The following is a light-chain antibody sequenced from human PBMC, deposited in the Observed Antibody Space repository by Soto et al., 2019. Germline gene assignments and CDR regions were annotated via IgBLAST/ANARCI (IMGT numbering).Light chain of an antibody. J-gene: IGKJ2*01. CDR1: QSVSSN. CDR2: GAS. Sequence: EIVMTQSPATLSVSPGERATLSCRASQSVSSNLAWYQQKPGQAPRLLIYGASIRATGIPARFSGSGSGTTFTHTISSLQSEDFAVYYCQQYNNWPPYTFGQGTKLEIK. CDR3: QQYNNWPPYT. V-gene: IGKV3D-15*01.